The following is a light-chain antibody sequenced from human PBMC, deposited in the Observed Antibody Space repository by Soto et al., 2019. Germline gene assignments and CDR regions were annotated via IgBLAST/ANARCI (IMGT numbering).Light chain of an antibody. CDR2: EVS. V-gene: IGLV2-23*02. CDR1: STDIGSYNH. J-gene: IGLJ1*01. CDR3: CSYAGSSTYV. Sequence: QSALTQPASVSGSPGQSITISCTGTSTDIGSYNHVSWYQQHPGKAPKLMIYEVSKRPSGVSNRFSGSKSGNTASLTISGLQAEDEADYYCCSYAGSSTYVFGTGTKVTV.